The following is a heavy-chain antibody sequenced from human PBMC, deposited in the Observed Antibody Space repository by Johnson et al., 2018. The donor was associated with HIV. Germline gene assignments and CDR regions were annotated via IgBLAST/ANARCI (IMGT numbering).Heavy chain of an antibody. CDR1: GFTFSSYA. CDR3: AKDIYRLPYSGSYYSISAFDI. CDR2: ISYDGSNK. J-gene: IGHJ3*02. Sequence: QVQLVESGGGVVQPGRSLRLSCAASGFTFSSYAMHWVRQAPGKGLEWVAVISYDGSNKYYEDSVKGRFTISRDNSKNTLYLQMNSLRAEDTAVYYCAKDIYRLPYSGSYYSISAFDIWGQGTMVTVSS. V-gene: IGHV3-30*04. D-gene: IGHD1-26*01.